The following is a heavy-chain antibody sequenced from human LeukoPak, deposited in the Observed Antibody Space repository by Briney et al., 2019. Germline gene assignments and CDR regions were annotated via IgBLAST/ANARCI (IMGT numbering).Heavy chain of an antibody. J-gene: IGHJ4*02. D-gene: IGHD3-10*01. CDR3: AKDKENMVRGAGGDY. Sequence: PGGSLRLSCAASGFTFSSYAMNWVRQAPGKGLEWVSTISGSGGTTFYADSVKGRFTISRDNSKNTLYLQMNSLRAEDTAVYYCAKDKENMVRGAGGDYWGQGTLVTVSS. CDR2: ISGSGGTT. CDR1: GFTFSSYA. V-gene: IGHV3-23*01.